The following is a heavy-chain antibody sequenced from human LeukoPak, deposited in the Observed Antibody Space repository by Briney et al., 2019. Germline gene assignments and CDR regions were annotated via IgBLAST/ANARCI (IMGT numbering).Heavy chain of an antibody. V-gene: IGHV1-18*01. Sequence: GASVKVSCKASGYTFTSYGISWVRQAPGQGLEWMGWISAYNGNTNYAQQLQGRVTMTTDTSTSTAYMELRSLRSDGTAVYYCAAPEGYYYYGMDVWGQGTTVTVSS. CDR1: GYTFTSYG. CDR2: ISAYNGNT. CDR3: AAPEGYYYYGMDV. J-gene: IGHJ6*01.